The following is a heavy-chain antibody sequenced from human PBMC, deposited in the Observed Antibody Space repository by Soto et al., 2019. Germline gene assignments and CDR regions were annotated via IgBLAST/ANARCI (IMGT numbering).Heavy chain of an antibody. D-gene: IGHD6-13*01. J-gene: IGHJ4*02. CDR2: IVVGSGNT. Sequence: ASVKVSCKASGFTFTSSAVQWVRQARGQRLEWIGWIVVGSGNTNYAQKFQERVTITRDMSTSTAYMELSSLRSEDTAVYYCAADLLAAADLFGYWGQGTLVTVSS. V-gene: IGHV1-58*01. CDR1: GFTFTSSA. CDR3: AADLLAAADLFGY.